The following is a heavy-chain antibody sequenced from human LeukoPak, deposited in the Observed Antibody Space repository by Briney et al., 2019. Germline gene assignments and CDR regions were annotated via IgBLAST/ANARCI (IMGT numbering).Heavy chain of an antibody. V-gene: IGHV1-69*05. CDR3: ASRPTDGDAFDI. CDR1: GYTFSSYA. Sequence: SVKVSCKASGYTFSSYAISWVRQAPGQGLEWMGGIIPIFGTANYAQKFQGRVTITTDESTSTAYMELSSLRSEDTAVYYCASRPTDGDAFDIWGQGTMVTVSS. J-gene: IGHJ3*02. CDR2: IIPIFGTA.